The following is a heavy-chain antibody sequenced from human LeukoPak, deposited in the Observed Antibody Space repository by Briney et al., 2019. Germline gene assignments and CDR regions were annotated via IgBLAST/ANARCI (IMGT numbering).Heavy chain of an antibody. V-gene: IGHV4-31*03. CDR3: ARVRRHYYDSSGLVDY. CDR1: GGSISSGGYY. Sequence: SETLSLTCTVSGGSISSGGYYWSWIRQHPGKGLEWIGYIYYGGSTYYNPSLKSRVTISVDTSKNQFSLKLSSVTAADTAVYYCARVRRHYYDSSGLVDYWGQGTLVTVSS. J-gene: IGHJ4*02. CDR2: IYYGGST. D-gene: IGHD3-22*01.